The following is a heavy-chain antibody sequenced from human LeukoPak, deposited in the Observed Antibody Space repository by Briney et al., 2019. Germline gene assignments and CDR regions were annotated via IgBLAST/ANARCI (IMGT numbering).Heavy chain of an antibody. V-gene: IGHV3-64*01. CDR1: GFTFSSYA. J-gene: IGHJ4*02. Sequence: GGSLRLSCAASGFTFSSYAMSWVRQAPGKGLEYVSAISSNGGSTYYANSVKGRFTISRDNSKNTLYLQMGSLRAEDMAVYYCARVARSGYYLYYFDYWGQGTLVTVSS. CDR3: ARVARSGYYLYYFDY. D-gene: IGHD3-22*01. CDR2: ISSNGGST.